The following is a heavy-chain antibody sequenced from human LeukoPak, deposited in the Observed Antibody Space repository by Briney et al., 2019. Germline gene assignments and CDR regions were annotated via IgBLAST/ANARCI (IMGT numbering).Heavy chain of an antibody. V-gene: IGHV4-39*01. CDR1: GGSISSSSYY. CDR2: IYYSGST. CDR3: ARHGCSSASCYEDDAFDI. Sequence: HSETLSLTCTVSGGSISSSSYYWGWIRQPPGKGLEWIGSIYYSGSTYYNPSLKSRVTISVDTSKNQFSLKLSSVTAADTAVYYCARHGCSSASCYEDDAFDIWGQGTMVTVSS. J-gene: IGHJ3*02. D-gene: IGHD2-2*01.